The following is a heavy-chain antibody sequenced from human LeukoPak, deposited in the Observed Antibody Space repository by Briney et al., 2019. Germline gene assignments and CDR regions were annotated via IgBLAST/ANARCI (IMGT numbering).Heavy chain of an antibody. Sequence: SETLSLTCAVSGVSISSGGYAWGWIRQPPGKGLEWIGYIYHSGSTYYNPSLKSRVTISVDRSKNQFSLKLSSVTAADTAVYYCARDLYYGSGGYYYYYGMDVWGKGTTVTVSS. J-gene: IGHJ6*04. V-gene: IGHV4-30-2*01. CDR1: GVSISSGGYA. D-gene: IGHD3-10*01. CDR3: ARDLYYGSGGYYYYYGMDV. CDR2: IYHSGST.